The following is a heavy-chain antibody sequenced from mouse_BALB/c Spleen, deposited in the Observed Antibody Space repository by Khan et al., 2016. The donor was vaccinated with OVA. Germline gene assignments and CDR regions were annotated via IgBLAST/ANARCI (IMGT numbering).Heavy chain of an antibody. Sequence: EVQLQESGPSLVKPSQTLSLTCSVTGDSITSGYWSWIRKFPGNKLEYMGYMIYSGNTYYNPSLKSRISITRHTYKNQYYLQSNSVTTEDTATYDCAISTYRYAVAYWGQGTLVTVSA. J-gene: IGHJ3*01. D-gene: IGHD2-14*01. V-gene: IGHV3-8*02. CDR2: MIYSGNT. CDR1: GDSITSGY. CDR3: AISTYRYAVAY.